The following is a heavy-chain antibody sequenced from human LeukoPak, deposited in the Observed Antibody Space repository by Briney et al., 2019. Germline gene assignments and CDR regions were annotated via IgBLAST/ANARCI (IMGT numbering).Heavy chain of an antibody. J-gene: IGHJ6*03. V-gene: IGHV4-59*01. CDR1: GGSISSYY. CDR2: IYDSGST. CDR3: ATSLSNYYNYYMDV. D-gene: IGHD2/OR15-2a*01. Sequence: SETLSLTCTVSGGSISSYYWNWLRQPPGKGLEWIGYIYDSGSTNYNPSLKSRVTISVDTSKNQFSLKLSSVTAADTAVYYCATSLSNYYNYYMDVWGKGTTVTVSS.